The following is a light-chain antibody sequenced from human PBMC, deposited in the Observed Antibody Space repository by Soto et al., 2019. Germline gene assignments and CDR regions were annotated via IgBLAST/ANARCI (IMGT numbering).Light chain of an antibody. Sequence: QSVLTQPPSVSGAPGQRVTISCTGSSSNLGAGYYVHWYQQLPGTAPKLLIYGNSNRPSGVPDRFSGSKSGTSASLAITGLQAEDEADYYCHSYDSSLSGWVFGGGTKLTVL. CDR2: GNS. CDR3: HSYDSSLSGWV. J-gene: IGLJ3*02. CDR1: SSNLGAGYY. V-gene: IGLV1-40*01.